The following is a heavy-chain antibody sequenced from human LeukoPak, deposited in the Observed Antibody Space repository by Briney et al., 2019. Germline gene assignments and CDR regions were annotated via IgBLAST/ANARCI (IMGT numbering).Heavy chain of an antibody. CDR1: GGTFSSYA. CDR3: ARDRRRRYSGYSDFDY. J-gene: IGHJ4*02. V-gene: IGHV1-69*06. D-gene: IGHD5-12*01. Sequence: GASVTVSCKASGGTFSSYAISWVRQAPGQGLEWMGGIIPIFGTANYAQKFQGRVTITADKSTSTAYMELSSLRSEDTAVYYCARDRRRRYSGYSDFDYWGQGTLVTVSS. CDR2: IIPIFGTA.